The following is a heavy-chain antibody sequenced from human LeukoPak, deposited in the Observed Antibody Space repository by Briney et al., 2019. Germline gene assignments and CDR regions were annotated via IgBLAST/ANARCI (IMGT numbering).Heavy chain of an antibody. CDR3: ARGPVTRFEI. V-gene: IGHV3-53*01. J-gene: IGHJ3*02. CDR1: GFTFSSYS. CDR2: IYSGGTT. D-gene: IGHD4-17*01. Sequence: PGGSLRLSCVASGFTFSSYSMNWVRQAPGKGLEWVSVIYSGGTTYYADSVKGRFTISRDNSNNTLYLQMNSLRAEDTAVYYCARGPVTRFEIWGQGTMVTVSS.